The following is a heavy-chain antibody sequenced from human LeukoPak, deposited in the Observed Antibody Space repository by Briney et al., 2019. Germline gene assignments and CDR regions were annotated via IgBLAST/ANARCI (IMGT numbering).Heavy chain of an antibody. CDR1: GGSISSYY. V-gene: IGHV4-59*01. CDR3: ARVVYSSGWYFAY. Sequence: SETLSLTCTVSGGSISSYYWSWIRQPPGKGLEWIGYIYYSGSTNYNPSLKSRVTISVDTSKNQFSLKLSSVTAADTAVYYCARVVYSSGWYFAYWGQGTLVTVSS. J-gene: IGHJ4*02. D-gene: IGHD6-19*01. CDR2: IYYSGST.